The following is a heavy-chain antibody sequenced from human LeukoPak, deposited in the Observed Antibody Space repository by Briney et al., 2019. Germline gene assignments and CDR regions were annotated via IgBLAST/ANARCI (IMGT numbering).Heavy chain of an antibody. Sequence: GGSLRLSCTASGFTFSNAWMNWVRQAPGKGLEWVGRIKSKVEGRTTDYAAPAKGRFTISRDDSKNALFLQMNSLRAEDTAAYYCARAMIVVARDAFDIWGQGTMVTVSS. J-gene: IGHJ3*02. CDR1: GFTFSNAW. D-gene: IGHD3-22*01. CDR2: IKSKVEGRTT. CDR3: ARAMIVVARDAFDI. V-gene: IGHV3-15*01.